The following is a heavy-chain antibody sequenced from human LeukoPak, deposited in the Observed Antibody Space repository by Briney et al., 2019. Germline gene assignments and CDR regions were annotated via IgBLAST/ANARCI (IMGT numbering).Heavy chain of an antibody. CDR2: IWYDGSKK. Sequence: GGSLRLSCAASGFSFDTHGMHWVRQAPGKGLEWVAVIWYDGSKKYYADSVKGRFTISRDNSKKSLFLQMNSLRGEDTALYYCARDVFADSSGGSFDFWGQGTLVTVSS. CDR3: ARDVFADSSGGSFDF. D-gene: IGHD3-16*01. V-gene: IGHV3-33*01. J-gene: IGHJ4*02. CDR1: GFSFDTHG.